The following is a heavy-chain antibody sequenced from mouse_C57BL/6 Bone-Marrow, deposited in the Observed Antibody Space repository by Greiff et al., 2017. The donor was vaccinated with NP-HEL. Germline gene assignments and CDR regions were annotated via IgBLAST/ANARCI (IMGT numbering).Heavy chain of an antibody. CDR1: GYTFTDYE. J-gene: IGHJ2*01. D-gene: IGHD2-10*02. Sequence: VKLQESGAELVRPGASVTLSCKASGYTFTDYEMHWVKQTPVHGLEWIGAIDPETGGTAYNQKFKGKAILTADKSSSTAYMELRSLTSEDSAVYYCTRERYGTLDYWGQGTTLTVSS. CDR3: TRERYGTLDY. CDR2: IDPETGGT. V-gene: IGHV1-15*01.